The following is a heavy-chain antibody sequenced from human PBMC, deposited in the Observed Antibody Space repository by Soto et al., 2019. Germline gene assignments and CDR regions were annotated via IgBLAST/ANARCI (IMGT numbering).Heavy chain of an antibody. CDR1: GGSISSYY. J-gene: IGHJ6*03. D-gene: IGHD3-3*01. V-gene: IGHV4-59*08. Sequence: PSETLSLTCTVSGGSISSYYWSWIWQPPGKGLEWIGYIYYSGSTNYNPSLKSRVTISVDTSKNQFSLKLSSVTTADTAVYYCARLRYDFWSGYYIPHSEYYYYYYMDVWGKGYTVTVAS. CDR3: ARLRYDFWSGYYIPHSEYYYYYYMDV. CDR2: IYYSGST.